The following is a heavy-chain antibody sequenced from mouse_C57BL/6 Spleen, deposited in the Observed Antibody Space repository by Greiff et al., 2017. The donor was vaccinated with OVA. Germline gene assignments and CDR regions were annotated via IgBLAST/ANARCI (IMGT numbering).Heavy chain of an antibody. CDR2: ILPGSGST. D-gene: IGHD1-1*01. V-gene: IGHV1-9*01. Sequence: LVESGAELMKPGASVKLSCKATASHLPSSCIEWVKQRPGHGLEWIGEILPGSGSTNYNEKFKGKATFTADTSSNTAYMQLSSLTTEDSAIYYCARVYYGSSFYAMDYWGQGTSVTVSS. J-gene: IGHJ4*01. CDR3: ARVYYGSSFYAMDY. CDR1: ASHLPSSC.